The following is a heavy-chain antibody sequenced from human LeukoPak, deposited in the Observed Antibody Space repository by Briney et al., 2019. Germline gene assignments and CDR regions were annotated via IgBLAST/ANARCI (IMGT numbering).Heavy chain of an antibody. V-gene: IGHV4-59*12. CDR1: GGSISSYY. D-gene: IGHD2-2*01. J-gene: IGHJ6*02. Sequence: SETLSLTCTVSGGSISSYYWSWIRQPPGKGLEWIGYIYYSGSTNYNPSLKSRVTISVDTSKNQFSLKLSSVTAADTAVYYCARAVTYCSSTSCLYYYGMDVWGQGTTVTVSS. CDR2: IYYSGST. CDR3: ARAVTYCSSTSCLYYYGMDV.